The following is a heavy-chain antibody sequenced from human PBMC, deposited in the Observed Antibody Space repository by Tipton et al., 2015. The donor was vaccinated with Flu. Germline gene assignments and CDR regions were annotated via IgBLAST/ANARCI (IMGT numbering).Heavy chain of an antibody. D-gene: IGHD2-15*01. Sequence: TLSLTCTVSGGSISSGSYYWSWIRQPAGKGLEWIGRIYTSGSTNYNPSLKSRVTISVDTSKNQFSLKLSSVTAADTAVYYCARGDIFKAFDPWGQGTLVTVSS. CDR2: IYTSGST. J-gene: IGHJ5*02. V-gene: IGHV4-61*02. CDR1: GGSISSGSYY. CDR3: ARGDIFKAFDP.